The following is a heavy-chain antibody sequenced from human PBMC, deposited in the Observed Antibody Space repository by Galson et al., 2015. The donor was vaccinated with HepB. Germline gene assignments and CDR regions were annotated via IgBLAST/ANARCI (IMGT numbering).Heavy chain of an antibody. CDR2: MNPNSGYT. J-gene: IGHJ4*02. V-gene: IGHV1-8*01. CDR3: ARGWGYCSGGSCSFYFDY. CDR1: GYTFTSYD. D-gene: IGHD2-15*01. Sequence: SVKVSCKASGYTFTSYDINWVRQATGRGLEWMGWMNPNSGYTGYAQKFQGRVTMTRNTSISTAYMELSSLRSEDTAVYYCARGWGYCSGGSCSFYFDYWGQGTLVTVSS.